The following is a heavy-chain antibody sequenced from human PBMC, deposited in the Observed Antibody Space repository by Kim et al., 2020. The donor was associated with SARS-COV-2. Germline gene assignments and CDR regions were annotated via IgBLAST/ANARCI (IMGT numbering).Heavy chain of an antibody. CDR1: GFTFSSYA. V-gene: IGHV3-23*01. CDR2: FGGGGNT. J-gene: IGHJ3*02. D-gene: IGHD1-20*01. CDR3: AKGISITARGAFDI. Sequence: GGSLRLSCVASGFTFSSYAMSWVRQAPGKGLEWVSTFGGGGNTYYAGSVKGRFTISRDNSKNTVSLQMNSLGVDDTALYFCAKGISITARGAFDIWGQGTMVTVSS.